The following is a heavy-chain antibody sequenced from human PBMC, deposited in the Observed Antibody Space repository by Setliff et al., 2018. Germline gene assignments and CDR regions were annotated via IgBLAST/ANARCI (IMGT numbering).Heavy chain of an antibody. D-gene: IGHD2-2*01. CDR3: ATDKLTTSCIDH. CDR1: GYTFTGYY. Sequence: ASVKVSCKASGYTFTGYYMHWVRQAPGQGLEWMGWISAYNGNTNYAQKLQGRVTMTTDTSTSTAYMELRSLRSDDTAVYYCATDKLTTSCIDHWGPGTQVTVSS. CDR2: ISAYNGNT. V-gene: IGHV1-18*04. J-gene: IGHJ4*02.